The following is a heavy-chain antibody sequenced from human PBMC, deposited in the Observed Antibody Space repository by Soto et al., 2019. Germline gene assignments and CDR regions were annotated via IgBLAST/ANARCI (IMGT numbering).Heavy chain of an antibody. CDR2: ISDDGVSK. Sequence: GGSLRLSCAASGSTFSNYGMHWVRQAPGKGLEWVAVISDDGVSKYYADSVQGRFTISRDNSESVVLLQMNSLRPDDTALYFCARAYYFGSGTSYTLYYWGQGTQVTVSS. D-gene: IGHD3-10*01. J-gene: IGHJ4*02. CDR3: ARAYYFGSGTSYTLYY. CDR1: GSTFSNYG. V-gene: IGHV3-30*03.